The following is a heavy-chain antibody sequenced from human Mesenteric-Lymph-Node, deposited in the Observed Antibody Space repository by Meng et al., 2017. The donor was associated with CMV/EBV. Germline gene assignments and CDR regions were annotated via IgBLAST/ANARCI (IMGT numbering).Heavy chain of an antibody. CDR2: VSWDGGIT. V-gene: IGHV3-43*01. CDR1: GFTFDDYI. Sequence: GGSLRLSCAASGFTFDDYIMHWVRQAPGKGLEWVSLVSWDGGITSYADSVKGRFTISRDNSKNSLYLQMNSLRTEDTAFYFCAKEAPAGAYSFDHWGQGTLVTVSS. CDR3: AKEAPAGAYSFDH. D-gene: IGHD6-13*01. J-gene: IGHJ4*02.